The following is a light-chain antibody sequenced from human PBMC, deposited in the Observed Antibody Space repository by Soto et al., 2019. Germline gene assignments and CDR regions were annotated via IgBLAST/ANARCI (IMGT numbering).Light chain of an antibody. J-gene: IGKJ5*01. CDR1: QSISRN. CDR3: QQSYTTASIT. CDR2: AAS. Sequence: DIQMTQSPSSLSASVGDRVTITCRASQSISRNLNWYQHKPGKAPKLLIYAASSLQNEVPSRFSGGGSGTEFSLSISSLPPEDFGTYYCQQSYTTASITFGQGTRLEIK. V-gene: IGKV1-39*01.